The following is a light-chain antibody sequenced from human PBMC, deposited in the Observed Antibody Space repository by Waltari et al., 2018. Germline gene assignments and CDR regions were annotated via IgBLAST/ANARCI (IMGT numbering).Light chain of an antibody. CDR1: TTDADIHNF. CDR3: CSYGRTYTFV. Sequence: QSALTQPASVSGSRGQSITISCTGLTTDADIHNFVSWYQPRPDKGPKLIIFDGAQRASGISPRFSASKSGSTASLTISDLQADDEGDYFCCSYGRTYTFVFGGGTRLTVL. V-gene: IGLV2-23*01. J-gene: IGLJ2*01. CDR2: DGA.